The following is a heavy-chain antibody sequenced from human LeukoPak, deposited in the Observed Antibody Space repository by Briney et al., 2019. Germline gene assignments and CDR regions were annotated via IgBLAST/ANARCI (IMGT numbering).Heavy chain of an antibody. CDR1: GGTFSSYA. V-gene: IGHV1-69*04. J-gene: IGHJ6*04. Sequence: SVKVSCKASGGTFSSYAISWVRQAPGQGLEWMGRIIPILGIANYAQKFQGRVTITADKSTSTAYIELSSLRSEDTAVYYGARAEGVRGGRAGVGPNYFYSGGGVWGKGTRVTVSS. D-gene: IGHD3-10*01. CDR2: IIPILGIA. CDR3: ARAEGVRGGRAGVGPNYFYSGGGV.